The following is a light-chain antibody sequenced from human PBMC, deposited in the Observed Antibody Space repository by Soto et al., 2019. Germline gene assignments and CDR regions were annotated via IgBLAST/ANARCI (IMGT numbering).Light chain of an antibody. CDR1: SSDVGGYNY. Sequence: QSVVTQPPSASGSPGEAVTISCTGTSSDVGGYNYVSWYQQHPGKAPKLMIYEVSKRPSGVPDRFSGSKSGNTASLTVSGLQAEDEADYYCSSYAGSNNFVFGTGTKATV. V-gene: IGLV2-8*01. CDR3: SSYAGSNNFV. J-gene: IGLJ1*01. CDR2: EVS.